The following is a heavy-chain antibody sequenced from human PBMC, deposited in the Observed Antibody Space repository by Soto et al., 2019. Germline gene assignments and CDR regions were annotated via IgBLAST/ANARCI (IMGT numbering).Heavy chain of an antibody. CDR2: IIPVHGVT. J-gene: IGHJ4*02. CDR3: TRDWEITVSTWSFGGF. V-gene: IGHV1-69*08. D-gene: IGHD3-10*01. CDR1: GGTFSPYT. Sequence: QVQLVQSGAEVKKPGSSVKVSCKASGGTFSPYTINWVRQAPGQGLEWMGRIIPVHGVTNYAQKFQARVTITADKSRSTAYLELRGLRFDDTAMYYCTRDWEITVSTWSFGGFWGRGTLVTVSS.